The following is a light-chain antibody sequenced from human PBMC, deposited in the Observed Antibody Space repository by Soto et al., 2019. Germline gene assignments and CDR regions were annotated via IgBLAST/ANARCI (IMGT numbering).Light chain of an antibody. J-gene: IGKJ1*01. V-gene: IGKV1-27*01. CDR3: LKHDNAPLT. CDR2: AAS. Sequence: IQLTQSPSSLSASAGDRVSITCRASQGINTYLAWCQQKPGKVPKLLIYAASTLQTGVPSRFSASGSGTDFTLTISSLQPEDFAIYYCLKHDNAPLTFGRGTRVDIK. CDR1: QGINTY.